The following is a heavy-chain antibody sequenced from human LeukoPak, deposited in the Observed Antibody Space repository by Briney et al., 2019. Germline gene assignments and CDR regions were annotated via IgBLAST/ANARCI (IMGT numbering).Heavy chain of an antibody. D-gene: IGHD3-9*01. CDR1: GFTFSSYG. V-gene: IGHV3-23*01. J-gene: IGHJ4*02. CDR2: ISGSGGST. Sequence: PGGSLRLSCAASGFTFSSYGMSWVRQAPGKGLEWVSAISGSGGSTYYADSVKGRFTISRDNSKNTLYLQTNSLRAEDTAVYYCAKLHYDILTGYFGLFDYWGQGTLVTVSS. CDR3: AKLHYDILTGYFGLFDY.